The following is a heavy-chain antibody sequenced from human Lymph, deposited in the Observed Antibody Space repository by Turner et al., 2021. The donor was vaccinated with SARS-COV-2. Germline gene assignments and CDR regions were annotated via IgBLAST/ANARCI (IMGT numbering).Heavy chain of an antibody. V-gene: IGHV4-34*01. J-gene: IGHJ5*02. CDR1: GASFTGYY. CDR2: SNHSGST. CDR3: ARLNPPEVGGGDWFDP. D-gene: IGHD2-21*01. Sequence: QLQRWGAGLLKPSETRSLTCPVYGASFTGYYWSWVRQPPGKGLEWIGESNHSGSTNYTPSLRRRITISVDTSKNQFSLKLSSVTAADTAVYYCARLNPPEVGGGDWFDPWGQGTLVTVSS.